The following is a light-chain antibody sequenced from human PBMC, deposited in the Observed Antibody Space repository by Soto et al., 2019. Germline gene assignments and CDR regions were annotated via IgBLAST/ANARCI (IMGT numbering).Light chain of an antibody. CDR2: DVT. CDR3: SSYTTSSSYV. Sequence: QSVLTQPASVSGSPGQSITISCTGTSSDVGGYIYVSWYQQHPGKAPKLMIYDVTSRPSGVSYRFSGSKSGNTPSLTISGLQAEDEADYYCSSYTTSSSYVFGTGTKVTVL. V-gene: IGLV2-14*01. J-gene: IGLJ1*01. CDR1: SSDVGGYIY.